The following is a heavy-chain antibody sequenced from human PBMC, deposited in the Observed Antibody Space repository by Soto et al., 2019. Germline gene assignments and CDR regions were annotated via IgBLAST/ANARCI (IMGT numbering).Heavy chain of an antibody. D-gene: IGHD6-6*01. CDR3: ARQLEYSSSLGWLGFDY. V-gene: IGHV4-30-4*01. J-gene: IGHJ4*02. Sequence: QVQLQESGPGLVKPSQTLSLTCTVSGGSISSGDYYWSWIRQPPGKGLEWIGYICYSGSTYYNPSLKNRVTISVDTSKNQFSLKLSSVTAADTAVYYCARQLEYSSSLGWLGFDYWGQGTLVTVSS. CDR1: GGSISSGDYY. CDR2: ICYSGST.